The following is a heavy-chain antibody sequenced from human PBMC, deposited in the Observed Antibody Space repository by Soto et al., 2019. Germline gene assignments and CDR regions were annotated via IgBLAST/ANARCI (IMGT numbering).Heavy chain of an antibody. CDR1: GFTFSGYA. CDR3: AKQQGFGGYPYYGMDV. V-gene: IGHV3-23*01. Sequence: EVQLLESGGGVVQPGGSLRLSCAASGFTFSGYAMSWVRQAPGKGLEWVSAISGSGGSTYYADSVKGRFTISRDNSKNTLYLQMNSLRAEDTAVYYCAKQQGFGGYPYYGMDVWGQGTTVTVSS. D-gene: IGHD3-10*01. CDR2: ISGSGGST. J-gene: IGHJ6*02.